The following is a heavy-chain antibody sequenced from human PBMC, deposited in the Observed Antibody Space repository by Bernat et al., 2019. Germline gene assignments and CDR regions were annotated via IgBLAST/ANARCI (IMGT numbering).Heavy chain of an antibody. J-gene: IGHJ5*02. CDR1: GDSVTTSNYY. Sequence: VQLQESGPGLVKPSETLSLTCTVSGDSVTTSNYYWSWIRQPPGKGLEWIAYIYYSGSTNYNPSLESRATISLDTSKNQFSLKLTSVTAADTAVYLCARTGYCSGGSCYSGWFDPWGQGTLVTVSS. D-gene: IGHD2-15*01. CDR2: IYYSGST. CDR3: ARTGYCSGGSCYSGWFDP. V-gene: IGHV4-61*01.